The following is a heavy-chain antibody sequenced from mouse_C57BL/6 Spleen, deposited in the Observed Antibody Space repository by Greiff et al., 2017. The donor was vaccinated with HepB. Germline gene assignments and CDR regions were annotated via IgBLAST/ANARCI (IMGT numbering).Heavy chain of an antibody. J-gene: IGHJ3*01. V-gene: IGHV1-15*01. CDR2: IDPETGGT. Sequence: VQLQQSGAELVRPGASVTLSCKASGYTFTDYEMHWVKQTPVHGLEWIGAIDPETGGTAYNQKFKGKAILTADKSSSTAYMELRSLTSEDSAVYYCTRKLITSFAYWGQGTLVTVSA. CDR1: GYTFTDYE. D-gene: IGHD2-4*01. CDR3: TRKLITSFAY.